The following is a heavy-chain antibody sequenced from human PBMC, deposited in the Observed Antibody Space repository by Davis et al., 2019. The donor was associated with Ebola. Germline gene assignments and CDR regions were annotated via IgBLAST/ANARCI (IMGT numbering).Heavy chain of an antibody. CDR3: ARGQRGYSF. V-gene: IGHV4-59*01. J-gene: IGHJ4*02. CDR2: IYYSGNT. D-gene: IGHD5-18*01. CDR1: GGSFSSYY. Sequence: MPGGSLRLSCAVYGGSFSSYYWSWIRQPPGKGLEWIGYIYYSGNTKFNPSLKGRVTISVDTSKNQFSLNLDSMTAADTAVYYCARGQRGYSFWGRGTLVIVSS.